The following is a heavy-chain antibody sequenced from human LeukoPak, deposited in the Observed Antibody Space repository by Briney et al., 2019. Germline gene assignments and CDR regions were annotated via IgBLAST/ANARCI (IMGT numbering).Heavy chain of an antibody. CDR1: GYTFTSYD. D-gene: IGHD2-2*01. J-gene: IGHJ6*03. CDR2: MNPNSGNT. V-gene: IGHV1-8*01. Sequence: ASVKVSCKASGYTFTSYDTNWVRQATGQGLEWMGWMNPNSGNTGYAQKFQGRVTMTRNTSISTAYMELSSLRSEDTAVYYCARGEGPAAPSYYYYYYMDVWGKGTTVTISS. CDR3: ARGEGPAAPSYYYYYYMDV.